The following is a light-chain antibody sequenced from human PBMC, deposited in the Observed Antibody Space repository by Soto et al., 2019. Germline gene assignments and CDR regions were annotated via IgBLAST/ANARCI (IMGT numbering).Light chain of an antibody. CDR1: NSDIGAGYD. CDR2: ANN. J-gene: IGLJ1*01. Sequence: QSVLTKPPSVSGAPGQRVTISCTGSNSDIGAGYDVHWYQQLPGTAPKLVIYANNNRPSGVPDRFSASKSGTSASLAITGLQADDEADYYCQSYDSSLRGVFGTGTKLTVL. V-gene: IGLV1-40*01. CDR3: QSYDSSLRGV.